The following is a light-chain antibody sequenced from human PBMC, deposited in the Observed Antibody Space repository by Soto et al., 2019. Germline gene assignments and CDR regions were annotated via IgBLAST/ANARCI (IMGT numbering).Light chain of an antibody. CDR1: QDINNY. CDR3: EQYKDYPFT. J-gene: IGKJ4*01. Sequence: DIQVTQSPSSLSASVGETVTITCRASQDINNYLAWFQQKPGKAPKSLSYAASTLQGGVPSKFTGSGSGTDFTLTISSLQPDDSATYYCEQYKDYPFTFGGGTRVEIK. CDR2: AAS. V-gene: IGKV1-16*02.